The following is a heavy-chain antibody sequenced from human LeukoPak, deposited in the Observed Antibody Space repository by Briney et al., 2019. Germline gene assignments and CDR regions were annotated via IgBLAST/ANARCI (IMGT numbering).Heavy chain of an antibody. CDR2: IYYSGST. CDR1: GGSISSGGYY. J-gene: IGHJ5*02. D-gene: IGHD3-16*01. CDR3: ARVGPNWFDP. V-gene: IGHV4-31*03. Sequence: SETLSLTCTVSGGSISSGGYYWSWIRQHPGKGLEWIGYIYYSGSTYYNPSLKSRVTISVDTSKNQFSLKLSSVTAADTAVYYCARVGPNWFDPWGQGTLVTVSS.